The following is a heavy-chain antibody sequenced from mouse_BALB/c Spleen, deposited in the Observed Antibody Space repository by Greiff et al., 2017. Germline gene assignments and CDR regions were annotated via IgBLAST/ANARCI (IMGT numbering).Heavy chain of an antibody. CDR3: ARKTGTMDY. CDR2: INSNGGST. V-gene: IGHV5-6-3*01. Sequence: EVKLEESGGGLVQPGGSLKLSCAASGFTFSSYGMSWVRQTPDKRLELVATINSNGGSTYYPDSVKGRFTISRDNAKNTLYLQMSSLKSEDTAMYYCARKTGTMDYWGQGTSVTVSS. CDR1: GFTFSSYG. D-gene: IGHD4-1*01. J-gene: IGHJ4*01.